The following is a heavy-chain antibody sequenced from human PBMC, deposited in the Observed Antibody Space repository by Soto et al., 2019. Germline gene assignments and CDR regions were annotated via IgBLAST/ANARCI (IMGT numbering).Heavy chain of an antibody. CDR2: INHSGST. Sequence: PSETLSLTCAVYGGSFSGYYWSWIRQPPGKGLEWIGEINHSGSTNYNPSLKSRVTISVDTSKNQFSLKLSSVTAADTAVYYCARHRSVTIFGVVTLYYFDYWGQGTLVTVSS. CDR1: GGSFSGYY. D-gene: IGHD3-3*01. V-gene: IGHV4-34*01. CDR3: ARHRSVTIFGVVTLYYFDY. J-gene: IGHJ4*02.